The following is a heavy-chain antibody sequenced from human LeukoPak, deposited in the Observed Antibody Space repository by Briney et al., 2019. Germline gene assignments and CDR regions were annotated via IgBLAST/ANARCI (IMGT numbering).Heavy chain of an antibody. Sequence: GGSLRLSCVGCGFNFRSYWMSWVRQAPGKGLERVANIKPDGSQKYFVDSVRGRFTISRDNAKNSVYLQMIGLRAEDTALYYCVRDGRGGIKAFDIWGQGTMVTVSS. CDR2: IKPDGSQK. CDR1: GFNFRSYW. J-gene: IGHJ3*02. V-gene: IGHV3-7*05. D-gene: IGHD3-10*01. CDR3: VRDGRGGIKAFDI.